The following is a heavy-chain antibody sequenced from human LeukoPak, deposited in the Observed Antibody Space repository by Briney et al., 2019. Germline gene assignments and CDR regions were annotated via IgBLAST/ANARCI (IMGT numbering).Heavy chain of an antibody. CDR1: GFTFSSYS. Sequence: GGSLKLSCAASGFTFSSYSMNWVRQAPGKGLEWVSSISSSSSYIYYADSVKGRFTISRDNAKNSLYLQMNSLRAEDTAVYYCAREPFDSSGYYYFDYWGQGTLVTVSS. CDR3: AREPFDSSGYYYFDY. J-gene: IGHJ4*02. D-gene: IGHD3-22*01. CDR2: ISSSSSYI. V-gene: IGHV3-21*01.